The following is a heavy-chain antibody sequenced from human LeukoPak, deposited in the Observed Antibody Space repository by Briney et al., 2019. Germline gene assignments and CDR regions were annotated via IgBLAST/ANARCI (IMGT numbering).Heavy chain of an antibody. D-gene: IGHD5-24*01. V-gene: IGHV4-59*01. CDR1: GGSISSYY. CDR2: IYYSGST. CDR3: ARQLRDGYNFWFDP. Sequence: SETLSLTCTVSGGSISSYYWSWIRQPPGKGLEWIGYIYYSGSTNYNPSLKSRVTISVDTSKNQFSLKLSSVTAADTAVYYCARQLRDGYNFWFDPWGQGTLVTVSS. J-gene: IGHJ5*02.